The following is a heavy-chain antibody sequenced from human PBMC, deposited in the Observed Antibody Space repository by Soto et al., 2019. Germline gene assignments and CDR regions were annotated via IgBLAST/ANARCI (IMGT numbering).Heavy chain of an antibody. CDR1: GGSITGGNYY. Sequence: QVQLQESGPGLVKPSQTLSLTCTVSGGSITGGNYYWSWIRQPPGKGLEWIGYIYYSGSTYYTPSLKSRLTISIDTSKNQFSLELSSVTAADTAVYYCARIVDKLTWHRGGGLDVWGQGTTVTVSS. J-gene: IGHJ6*02. CDR3: ARIVDKLTWHRGGGLDV. CDR2: IYYSGST. D-gene: IGHD2-15*01. V-gene: IGHV4-30-4*01.